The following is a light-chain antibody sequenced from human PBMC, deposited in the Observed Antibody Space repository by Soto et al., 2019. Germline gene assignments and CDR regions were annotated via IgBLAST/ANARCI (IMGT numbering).Light chain of an antibody. CDR1: QGIGDT. CDR3: QQYEDLPLT. CDR2: DTS. J-gene: IGKJ1*01. V-gene: IGKV3-15*01. Sequence: EVVLTQSPATLSVSPGEGVTLSCRASQGIGDTLAWYQHKPGQTPRLLIYDTSTLEKGVPSRFSGAGSGADFSFTISNLQPEDSATYYCQQYEDLPLTFGQGTKVEIK.